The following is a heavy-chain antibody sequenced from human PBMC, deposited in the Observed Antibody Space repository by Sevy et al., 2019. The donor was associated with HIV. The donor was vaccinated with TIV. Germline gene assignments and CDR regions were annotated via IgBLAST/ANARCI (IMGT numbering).Heavy chain of an antibody. CDR3: ARDPTGAAAAMSWCDP. J-gene: IGHJ5*02. CDR1: GYTFTDYY. CDR2: INPNSGGR. Sequence: ASVKVSCKVSGYTFTDYYIHWVRQAPGQGLEWMGWINPNSGGRNSAQKFQGRVTMTRDTSISTAYMELSRLRSDDTAVYYCARDPTGAAAAMSWCDPWGQGTLVTVSS. D-gene: IGHD2-2*01. V-gene: IGHV1-2*02.